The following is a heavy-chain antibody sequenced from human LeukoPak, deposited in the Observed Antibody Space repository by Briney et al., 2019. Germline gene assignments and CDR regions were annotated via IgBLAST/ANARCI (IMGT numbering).Heavy chain of an antibody. CDR3: MTPFDY. Sequence: PGGSLRLSCAASGFTFSTYSMNWVRQAPGKGLEWVSYIDSDSSTIYYADSVKGRFTISRDNGKNSLYLQMNSLRAEDTAMYYCMTPFDYWGRGTLVTVSS. V-gene: IGHV3-48*04. CDR2: IDSDSSTI. J-gene: IGHJ4*02. CDR1: GFTFSTYS.